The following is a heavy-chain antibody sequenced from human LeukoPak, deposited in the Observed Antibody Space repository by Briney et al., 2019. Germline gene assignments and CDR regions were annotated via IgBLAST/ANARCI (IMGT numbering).Heavy chain of an antibody. D-gene: IGHD5-12*01. CDR2: FSGSGGNT. CDR3: AKGGGYDYFDY. Sequence: PGGSLRLSCVASGLSFRSYSMNWVRQAPGKGLEWVSTFSGSGGNTYYADSVKGRFTISRDNSKNTLYLQMNSLRAEDTAVYYCAKGGGYDYFDYWGQGTLVTVSS. V-gene: IGHV3-23*01. J-gene: IGHJ4*02. CDR1: GLSFRSYS.